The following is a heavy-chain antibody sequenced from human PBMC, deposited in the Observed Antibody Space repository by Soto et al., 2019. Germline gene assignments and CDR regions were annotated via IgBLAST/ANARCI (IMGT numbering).Heavy chain of an antibody. CDR2: INHSGST. J-gene: IGHJ5*02. V-gene: IGHV4-34*01. CDR1: GGSFSGYY. CDR3: ARGYGGSTPSCYRITVTTCRGRWFDP. Sequence: SETLSLTCAVYGGSFSGYYWSWIRQPPGKGLEWIGEINHSGSTNYNPSLKSRVTISVDTSKNQFSLKLSSVTAADTAVYYCARGYGGSTPSCYRITVTTCRGRWFDPWGQGTLVTVSS. D-gene: IGHD4-17*01.